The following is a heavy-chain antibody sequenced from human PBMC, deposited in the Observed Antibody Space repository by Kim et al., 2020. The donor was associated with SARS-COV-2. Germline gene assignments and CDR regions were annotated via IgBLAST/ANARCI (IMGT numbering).Heavy chain of an antibody. V-gene: IGHV4-34*01. J-gene: IGHJ4*02. CDR1: GGSFSGYY. D-gene: IGHD3-22*01. CDR3: ARGSSGYSYFDY. CDR2: INHSGST. Sequence: SETLSLTCAVYGGSFSGYYWSWIRQPPGKGLEWIGEINHSGSTNYNPSLKSRVTISVDTSKNQFSLKLSSVTAADTAVYYCARGSSGYSYFDYWGQGTLVPVSS.